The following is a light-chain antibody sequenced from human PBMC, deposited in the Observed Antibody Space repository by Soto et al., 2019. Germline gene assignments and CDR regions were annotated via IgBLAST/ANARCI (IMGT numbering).Light chain of an antibody. CDR2: GTS. V-gene: IGKV3-20*01. CDR3: QQYGSSLLT. J-gene: IGKJ4*01. CDR1: QSVGSSY. Sequence: EIVLTQYPGTLSLSPGERATLSCRASQSVGSSYLAWYQQKPGQAPRLLIYGTSSRATGIPDRFSGSGSGTDFTLTISRLEPEDFAVYYCQQYGSSLLTFGGGTKVDIK.